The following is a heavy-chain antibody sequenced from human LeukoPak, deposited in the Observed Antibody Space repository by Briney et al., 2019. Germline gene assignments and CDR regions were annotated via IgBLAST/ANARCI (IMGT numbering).Heavy chain of an antibody. V-gene: IGHV4-31*03. J-gene: IGHJ4*02. D-gene: IGHD3-10*01. CDR1: GGSISSGGYY. Sequence: SQTLSLTCTVSGGSISSGGYYWSWIRQHPGKGLEWIGYIYYSGSTYYNPSLKSRVTISVDTSKNQFSLKLSSVTAADTAVYYCARCRDDFYGSGSYFFDYWGQGTLVTVSS. CDR2: IYYSGST. CDR3: ARCRDDFYGSGSYFFDY.